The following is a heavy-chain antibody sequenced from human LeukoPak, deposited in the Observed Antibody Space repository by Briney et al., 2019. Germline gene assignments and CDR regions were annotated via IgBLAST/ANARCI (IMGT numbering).Heavy chain of an antibody. V-gene: IGHV3-30*02. D-gene: IGHD3-10*01. CDR1: GFSITTYG. Sequence: GGSLRLSCAASGFSITTYGMHWVRQAPGKGLEWVAFIRYDGSKKYYSESVKGRFTISRDNSKNTLYLQMNSLKGDDTAVYYCAKDSAFYYIDVWGKGTTVIISS. CDR2: IRYDGSKK. J-gene: IGHJ6*03. CDR3: AKDSAFYYIDV.